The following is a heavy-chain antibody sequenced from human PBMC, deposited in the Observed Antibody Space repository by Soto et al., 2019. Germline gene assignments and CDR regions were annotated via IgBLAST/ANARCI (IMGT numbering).Heavy chain of an antibody. D-gene: IGHD2-8*01. Sequence: GSLRLSCAASGFTFSSYSMNWVRQAPGKGLEWVSYISIGSTTIFYADSVKGRFTISRDNAKNSLYLQMNSLRDEDTAVYYCARDNGMAGSVDPWGQGTLVTVSS. J-gene: IGHJ5*02. V-gene: IGHV3-48*02. CDR2: ISIGSTTI. CDR3: ARDNGMAGSVDP. CDR1: GFTFSSYS.